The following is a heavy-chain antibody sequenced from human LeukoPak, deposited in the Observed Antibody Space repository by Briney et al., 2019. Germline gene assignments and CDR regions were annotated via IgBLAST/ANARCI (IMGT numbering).Heavy chain of an antibody. J-gene: IGHJ6*02. D-gene: IGHD2-2*01. CDR1: GGSISSSSYY. Sequence: SETLSLTCTVSGGSISSSSYYWGWIRQPPGKGLEWIGSIYYSGSTYYNPSLKSRVTISVDTSKNQFSLKLSSVTAADTAVYYCARHGIVVVPAATGPLWDYGMDVWGQGTTVTVSS. CDR3: ARHGIVVVPAATGPLWDYGMDV. CDR2: IYYSGST. V-gene: IGHV4-39*01.